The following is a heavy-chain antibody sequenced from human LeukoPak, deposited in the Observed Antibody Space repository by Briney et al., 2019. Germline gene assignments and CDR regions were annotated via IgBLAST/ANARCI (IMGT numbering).Heavy chain of an antibody. CDR1: GGSISSYY. Sequence: SETLSLTCTVSGGSISSYYWSWIRQPPGKGLEWIGYIYYTGSTYYNPSLKSRVPISVDTSKNQLSLKLSSVTAADTAVYYCAREGPRGGGNWAHDAFDMWGQGTMVTVSS. CDR2: IYYTGST. D-gene: IGHD1-1*01. J-gene: IGHJ3*02. CDR3: AREGPRGGGNWAHDAFDM. V-gene: IGHV4-59*01.